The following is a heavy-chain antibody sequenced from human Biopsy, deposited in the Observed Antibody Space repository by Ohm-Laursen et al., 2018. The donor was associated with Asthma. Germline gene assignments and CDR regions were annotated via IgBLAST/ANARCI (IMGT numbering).Heavy chain of an antibody. J-gene: IGHJ3*01. CDR2: VNTGNGDT. CDR3: ARTYYDFLTGQVKDVFGV. D-gene: IGHD3-9*01. CDR1: GYNFISFA. Sequence: ASVTASCQASGYNFISFAIHWVRQAPGQRLECMGWVNTGNGDTKYSQKFQGRVTITRDTSASTAYMELRSLRSEDTATYYCARTYYDFLTGQVKDVFGVWGQGTMVTVSS. V-gene: IGHV1-3*04.